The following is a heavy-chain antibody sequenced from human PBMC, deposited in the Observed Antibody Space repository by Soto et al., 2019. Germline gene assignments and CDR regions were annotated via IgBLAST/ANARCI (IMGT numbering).Heavy chain of an antibody. CDR2: ISHSGST. J-gene: IGHJ4*02. V-gene: IGHV4-30-2*01. D-gene: IGHD2-15*01. CDR3: ARGGLLPDY. CDR1: GDTISTGGYT. Sequence: SETLSLTCDVSGDTISTGGYTWAWIRQPPGKGLEWIGYISHSGSTYYNPSLKSRVTISVDRSKNQFSLKLSSVTAADTAVYYCARGGLLPDYWGQGTLVTVSS.